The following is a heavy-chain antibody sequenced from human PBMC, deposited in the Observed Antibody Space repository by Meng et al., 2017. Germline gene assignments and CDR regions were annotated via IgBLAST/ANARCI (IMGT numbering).Heavy chain of an antibody. CDR1: GGSISSSNG. Sequence: GNRQEAGPGLVQPSGSLSVTGAVPGGSISSSNGWSWIRQHPGKGREGNGEIKNSGSTNDSPSHMRRVTIAVDKCKDQISLMLGFVTAAVPTMYYGAVDGGLKDSSSDDYNWFDHWGQGTLVTVSS. J-gene: IGHJ5*02. CDR3: AVDGGLKDSSSDDYNWFDH. D-gene: IGHD6-13*01. CDR2: IKNSGST. V-gene: IGHV4-4*02.